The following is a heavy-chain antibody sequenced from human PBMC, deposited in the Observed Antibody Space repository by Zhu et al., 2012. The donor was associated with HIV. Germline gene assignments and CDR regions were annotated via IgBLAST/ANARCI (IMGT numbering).Heavy chain of an antibody. Sequence: QVQLHQWGAGLLKPSETLSLTCAVYGGSFSGYYWTWIRQPPGKGLEWIGEINHGGNTNYNPSLKSRVTISVDTSKKQFSLKLSSVTAADTAVYYCARLPVRGLTFFDYWGQGSLVTVSS. D-gene: IGHD3-10*01. CDR3: ARLPVRGLTFFDY. V-gene: IGHV4-34*01. CDR2: INHGGNT. CDR1: GGSFSGYY. J-gene: IGHJ4*02.